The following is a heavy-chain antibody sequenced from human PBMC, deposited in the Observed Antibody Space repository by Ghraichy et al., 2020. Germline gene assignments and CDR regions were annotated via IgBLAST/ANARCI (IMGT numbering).Heavy chain of an antibody. CDR3: ARGSRVVRFFYYDGMDV. CDR2: ITSSSRRI. Sequence: LSLTCVGSGFTFGGYGMNWVRQSPGKGLEWVSNITSSSRRIFYADSVKGRFTISRDNAKNSLSLQMNSLRDEDTAVYYCARGSRVVRFFYYDGMDVWGQGTTVTVSS. V-gene: IGHV3-48*02. CDR1: GFTFGGYG. J-gene: IGHJ6*02. D-gene: IGHD4-23*01.